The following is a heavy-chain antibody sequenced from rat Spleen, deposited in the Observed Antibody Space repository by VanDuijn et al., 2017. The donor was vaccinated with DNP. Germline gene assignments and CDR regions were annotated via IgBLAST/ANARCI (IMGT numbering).Heavy chain of an antibody. CDR3: ARGGY. V-gene: IGHV2-27*01. Sequence: QVQLNESGPGLVQPSQTLSLTCTVSGFSLTSYHVHWVRQPPGKGLEWMGRIQSGGSTDYNSALKARLSISRDTSKSQVILKMNSVQTEDTAMYFCARGGYWGQGVMVTVSS. J-gene: IGHJ2*01. CDR2: IQSGGST. CDR1: GFSLTSYH.